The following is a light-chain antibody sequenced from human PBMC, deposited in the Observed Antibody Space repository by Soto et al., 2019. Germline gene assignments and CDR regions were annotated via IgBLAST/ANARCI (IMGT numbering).Light chain of an antibody. J-gene: IGLJ1*01. Sequence: QSVLTPPASVSGSPGQSITISCTGTSSDVGSYNYVSWYQQHPGKAPKLMIYEVSNRPSGVSNRFSGSKSGNTASLTISGLQAEDEADYYCSSYTTRSTPLYVFGIGTKVTVL. CDR3: SSYTTRSTPLYV. CDR2: EVS. V-gene: IGLV2-14*01. CDR1: SSDVGSYNY.